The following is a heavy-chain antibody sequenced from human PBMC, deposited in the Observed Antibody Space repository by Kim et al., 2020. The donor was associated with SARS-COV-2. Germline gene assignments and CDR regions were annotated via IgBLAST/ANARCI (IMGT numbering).Heavy chain of an antibody. V-gene: IGHV3-48*02. Sequence: GGSLRLSCVGSGFPFNSHSMNWVRQPPGKGLEWISYIGTSTHSKYYADSVKGRFLISRDNAKKSLYLQMNDLRDEDTAVYFCARDRKLGGGNSGSLDSWGQGTQVTVSS. J-gene: IGHJ4*02. CDR1: GFPFNSHS. CDR3: ARDRKLGGGNSGSLDS. D-gene: IGHD2-21*01. CDR2: IGTSTHSK.